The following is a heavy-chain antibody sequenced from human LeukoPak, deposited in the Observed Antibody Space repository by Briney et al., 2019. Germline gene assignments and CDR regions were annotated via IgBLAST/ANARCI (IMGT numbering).Heavy chain of an antibody. Sequence: SETLSLTCAVYGGSFSGYYWSWIRQPPGKGLDWIGEINHSGSTNYNPSLKSRVTISVDTSKNQFSLKLSSVTAADTAVYYCARGSSSSGYSHFDYWGQGTLVTVSS. V-gene: IGHV4-34*01. CDR1: GGSFSGYY. CDR2: INHSGST. J-gene: IGHJ4*02. D-gene: IGHD3-22*01. CDR3: ARGSSSSGYSHFDY.